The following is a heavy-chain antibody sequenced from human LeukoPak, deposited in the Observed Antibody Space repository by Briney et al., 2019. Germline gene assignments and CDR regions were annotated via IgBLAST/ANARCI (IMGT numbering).Heavy chain of an antibody. CDR3: TSYYYDSSGYYFDY. CDR1: GFTFGDYA. Sequence: QPGGSLRLSCTASGFTFGDYAMSWVRQAPGKGLEWVGFIRSKAYGGTTEYAASVKGRFTISRDDSKSIAYLQMNSLKTEDTAVYYCTSYYYDSSGYYFDYWGQGTLVTVSS. V-gene: IGHV3-49*04. CDR2: IRSKAYGGTT. D-gene: IGHD3-22*01. J-gene: IGHJ4*02.